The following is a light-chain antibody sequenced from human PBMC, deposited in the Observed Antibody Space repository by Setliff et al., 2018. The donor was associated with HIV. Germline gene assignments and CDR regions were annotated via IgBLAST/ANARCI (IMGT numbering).Light chain of an antibody. Sequence: QSVLTQSPSVSGAPGQRVTISCTGSRSNIGAGYDVQWYQQLPGTAPKLVMFGNSNRPSGVPDRFSDSKSGTSASLAISGLQAEDEADYYCQSYDSSLSGYGFGTGTKVTVL. V-gene: IGLV1-40*01. CDR3: QSYDSSLSGYG. J-gene: IGLJ1*01. CDR1: RSNIGAGYD. CDR2: GNS.